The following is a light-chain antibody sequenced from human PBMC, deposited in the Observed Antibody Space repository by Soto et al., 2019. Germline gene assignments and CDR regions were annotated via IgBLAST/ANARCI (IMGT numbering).Light chain of an antibody. CDR2: AAS. Sequence: DIQMTLSPSSLSSSLLDIVPITCRASQGMRNELGWFQQKPGKAPKRLIYAASTLQSRVPSIFSGSGSRTEFTLTISSLQPEDFATYFCLQHNSYPLTFGQGTKVDIK. CDR1: QGMRNE. V-gene: IGKV1-17*01. CDR3: LQHNSYPLT. J-gene: IGKJ1*01.